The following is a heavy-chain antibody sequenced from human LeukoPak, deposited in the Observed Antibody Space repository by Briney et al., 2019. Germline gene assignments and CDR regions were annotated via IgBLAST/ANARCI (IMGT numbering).Heavy chain of an antibody. D-gene: IGHD3-10*01. Sequence: SVKVSCKASGGTFSSYAISWVRQAPGQGLEWMGGIIPIFGTANYAQKFQGRVTITADESTSTAYMELSSLRSEDTAVYYCTSRPMERRILFDYWGQGTLVTVSS. CDR2: IIPIFGTA. CDR3: TSRPMERRILFDY. CDR1: GGTFSSYA. V-gene: IGHV1-69*13. J-gene: IGHJ4*02.